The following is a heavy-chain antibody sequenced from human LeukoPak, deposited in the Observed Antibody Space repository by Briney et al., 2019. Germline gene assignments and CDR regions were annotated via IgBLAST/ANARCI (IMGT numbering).Heavy chain of an antibody. CDR3: ARAPYYFDY. V-gene: IGHV1-18*01. Sequence: ASVKVSCKASGYTFIRYAITWVRQAPGQGLEWMGWISTFNGDTNYAQKLQGRVTMTTDTSTTTAYMELRSLTSDDTAVYYCARAPYYFDYWGQGTLVTVSS. J-gene: IGHJ4*02. CDR1: GYTFIRYA. CDR2: ISTFNGDT.